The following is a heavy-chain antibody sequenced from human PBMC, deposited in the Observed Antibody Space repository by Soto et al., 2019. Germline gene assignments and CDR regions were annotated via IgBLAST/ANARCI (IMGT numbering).Heavy chain of an antibody. D-gene: IGHD5-18*01. CDR2: IYYSGTT. Sequence: QVQLQESGPGLVKPSETLSLTCTVSGGSISSYYWSWIRQPPGKGLEWIGYIYYSGTTNYNPSLKGRVTIGVDTSKNQVSLKLSSVTAADTAVYYCARRYGYSFDYWGQGTLVTVSS. V-gene: IGHV4-59*08. CDR3: ARRYGYSFDY. CDR1: GGSISSYY. J-gene: IGHJ4*02.